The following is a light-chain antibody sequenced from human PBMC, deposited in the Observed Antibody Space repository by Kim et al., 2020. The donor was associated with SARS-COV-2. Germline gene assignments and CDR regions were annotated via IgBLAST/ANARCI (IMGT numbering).Light chain of an antibody. CDR1: QSVSSSY. CDR3: QQYGSSPPT. Sequence: LSPGERATLSCRASQSVSSSYVAWYQQKPGQAPRLLTYGASSRATGIPDRFSGSGSGTDFTLTISRLEPEDFAVYYCQQYGSSPPTFGQGTKLEI. CDR2: GAS. J-gene: IGKJ2*01. V-gene: IGKV3-20*01.